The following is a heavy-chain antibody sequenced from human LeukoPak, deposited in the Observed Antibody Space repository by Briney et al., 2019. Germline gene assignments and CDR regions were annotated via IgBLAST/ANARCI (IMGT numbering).Heavy chain of an antibody. D-gene: IGHD6-19*01. CDR3: ARVLSSGWYDRSAFDI. CDR1: GFTFSSYA. Sequence: GGSLRLSCAASGFTFSSYAMHWVRQAPGKGLEWVAVISYDGSNKYYADSVKGRSTISRDNSKNTLYLQMNSLRAEDTAVYYCARVLSSGWYDRSAFDIWGQGTMVTVSS. J-gene: IGHJ3*02. V-gene: IGHV3-30-3*01. CDR2: ISYDGSNK.